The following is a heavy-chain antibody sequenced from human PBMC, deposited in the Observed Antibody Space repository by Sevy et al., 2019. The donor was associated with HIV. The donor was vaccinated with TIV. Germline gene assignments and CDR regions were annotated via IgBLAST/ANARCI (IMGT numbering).Heavy chain of an antibody. V-gene: IGHV1-24*01. D-gene: IGHD3-22*01. Sequence: ASVKVSCKVSGSTLTRLSMHWVRQAPGKGLEWMASFDPEDGKTVYAQKFQGRVTMTEDTSTDTAYMGLSSLRSEDTAVYYCVTTKDYYDNSGDPFDYWGQGTLVTVSS. CDR1: GSTLTRLS. CDR2: FDPEDGKT. J-gene: IGHJ4*02. CDR3: VTTKDYYDNSGDPFDY.